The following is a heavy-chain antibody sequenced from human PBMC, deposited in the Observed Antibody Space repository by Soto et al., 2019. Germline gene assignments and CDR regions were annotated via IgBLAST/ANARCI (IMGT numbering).Heavy chain of an antibody. CDR1: GGSMTYYY. CDR3: ARDLPPSYDSSGYSVFDI. V-gene: IGHV4-59*01. CDR2: IYYTGST. J-gene: IGHJ3*02. D-gene: IGHD3-22*01. Sequence: SETLSLTCSVSGGSMTYYYWSWIRQPPGKGLEWIGYIYYTGSTNYSPSLKSRVTISVDTSKNQFSLKLSSVTAADTAVYYCARDLPPSYDSSGYSVFDIWGQGTMVTVSS.